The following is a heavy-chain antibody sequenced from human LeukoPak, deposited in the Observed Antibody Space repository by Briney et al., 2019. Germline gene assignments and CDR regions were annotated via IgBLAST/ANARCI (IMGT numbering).Heavy chain of an antibody. D-gene: IGHD2-15*01. CDR3: ASTLGYCSGGSCLVFDY. Sequence: SETLSLTCTVSGGSISSYYWSWIRQPPGKELEWIGYIYYSGSTYYNPSLKSRVTISVDTSKNQFSLKLSSVTAADTAVYYCASTLGYCSGGSCLVFDYWGQGTLVTVSS. CDR1: GGSISSYY. J-gene: IGHJ4*02. V-gene: IGHV4-59*06. CDR2: IYYSGST.